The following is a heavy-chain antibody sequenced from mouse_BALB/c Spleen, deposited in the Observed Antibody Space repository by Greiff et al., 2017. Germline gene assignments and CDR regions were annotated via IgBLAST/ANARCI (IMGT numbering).Heavy chain of an antibody. CDR1: GFSLTSYG. CDR2: IWSGGST. D-gene: IGHD1-1*01. J-gene: IGHJ4*01. Sequence: QVHVKQSGPGLVQPSQSLSITCTVSGFSLTSYGVHWVRQSPGKGLEWLGVIWSGGSTDYNAAFISRLSISKDNSKSQVFFKMNSLQANDTATYYSARNRGNYPHYTTLGYWGHGAPVT. V-gene: IGHV2-2*02. CDR3: ARNRGNYPHYTTLGY.